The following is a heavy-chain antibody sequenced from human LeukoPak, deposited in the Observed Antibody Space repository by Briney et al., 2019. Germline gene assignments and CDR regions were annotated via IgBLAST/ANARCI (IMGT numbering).Heavy chain of an antibody. D-gene: IGHD1-26*01. V-gene: IGHV1-18*04. J-gene: IGHJ6*04. CDR3: ARDRAPAGATSYYCYGMDV. Sequence: GASVKVSCKASGYTFTSYGISWVRQAPGQGLEWMGWISAYNGNTNYAQKLQGRVTMTTDTSTSTAYMELRSLRSDDTAVYYCARDRAPAGATSYYCYGMDVWGKGTTVTVSS. CDR1: GYTFTSYG. CDR2: ISAYNGNT.